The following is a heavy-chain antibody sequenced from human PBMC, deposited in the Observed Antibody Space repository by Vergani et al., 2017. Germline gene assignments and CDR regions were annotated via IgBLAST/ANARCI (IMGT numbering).Heavy chain of an antibody. J-gene: IGHJ3*02. D-gene: IGHD5-18*01. CDR2: IYHSGST. Sequence: QVQLQESGPGLVKPSETLSLTCAVSGYSISSGYYWGWIRQPPGKGLEWIGSIYHSGSTYYNPSLKSRVTISVDTSKNQFSLKLSSVTAADTAVYYCARRRDTAMVDDACDIWGQGTRVTVAS. V-gene: IGHV4-38-2*01. CDR3: ARRRDTAMVDDACDI. CDR1: GYSISSGYY.